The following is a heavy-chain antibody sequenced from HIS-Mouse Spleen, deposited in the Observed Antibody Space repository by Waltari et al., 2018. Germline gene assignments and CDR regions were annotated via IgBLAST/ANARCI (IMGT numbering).Heavy chain of an antibody. J-gene: IGHJ2*01. D-gene: IGHD6-13*01. V-gene: IGHV4-39*07. CDR1: GGSISSSSYY. CDR3: AREIPYSSSWYDWYFDL. CDR2: IYYSGST. Sequence: QLQLQESGPGLVKPSETLSLTCTVSGGSISSSSYYWGWIRQPPGKGLEWIGSIYYSGSTYYNPSLKGLVTISVDTSKNQFSLKRSSVTAADTAVYYCAREIPYSSSWYDWYFDLWGRGTLVTVSS.